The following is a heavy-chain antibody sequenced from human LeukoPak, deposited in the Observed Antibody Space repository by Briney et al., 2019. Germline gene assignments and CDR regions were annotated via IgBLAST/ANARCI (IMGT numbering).Heavy chain of an antibody. J-gene: IGHJ4*02. CDR3: ARLAADYYDSSGYALYFDY. CDR1: GGTFSSYA. CDR2: IIPIFGTA. Sequence: ASVKVSCKASGGTFSSYAISWVRQAPGQGLEWMGGIIPIFGTANYAQKFQGRVTITTDESTSTAYMELSSLRSEDTAVYYCARLAADYYDSSGYALYFDYWGQGTLVTVSS. V-gene: IGHV1-69*05. D-gene: IGHD3-22*01.